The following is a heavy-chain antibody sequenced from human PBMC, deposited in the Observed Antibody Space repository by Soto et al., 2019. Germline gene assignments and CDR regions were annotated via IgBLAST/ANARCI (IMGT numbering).Heavy chain of an antibody. V-gene: IGHV1-69*12. CDR1: GGTSSSYA. CDR2: IIPRFGTA. CDR3: ARESVDYYDSSGHYYY. Sequence: QVQLVQSGAEVKKPGSSVKVYCKASGGTSSSYAISWVRQAPGQGLEWMGGIIPRFGTANYAQKFQGRVTLTADESTDTAYMELRNLRSEDTAVYYCARESVDYYDSSGHYYYWGQGTLVTVS. J-gene: IGHJ4*02. D-gene: IGHD3-22*01.